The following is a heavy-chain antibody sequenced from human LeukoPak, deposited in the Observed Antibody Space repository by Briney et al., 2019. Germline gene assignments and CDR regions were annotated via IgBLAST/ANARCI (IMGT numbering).Heavy chain of an antibody. Sequence: PGGSLRLSCAASGFTFSSYAMHWVRQAPGKGLEWVAVISYDGSNKYYADSVKGRFTISRDNSKNTLYLQMNSLRAEDTAVCYCARVSSYGNNWFDPWGQGTLVTVSS. CDR2: ISYDGSNK. CDR1: GFTFSSYA. CDR3: ARVSSYGNNWFDP. J-gene: IGHJ5*02. V-gene: IGHV3-30-3*01. D-gene: IGHD5-18*01.